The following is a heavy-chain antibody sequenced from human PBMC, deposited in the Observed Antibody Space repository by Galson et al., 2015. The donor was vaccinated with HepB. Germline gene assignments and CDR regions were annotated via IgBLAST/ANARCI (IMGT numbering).Heavy chain of an antibody. Sequence: SLRLSCAASGFTFSTYAMSWVRQAAGKGLEWVSSISNNGDRTYYADSVRGRFTISRDNSQNMVYVQTNSLRAEDSAVYYCAKDDCSGRPCLLLIYFDYWGQGALVTVSS. CDR3: AKDDCSGRPCLLLIYFDY. J-gene: IGHJ4*02. D-gene: IGHD2-15*01. CDR1: GFTFSTYA. V-gene: IGHV3-23*01. CDR2: ISNNGDRT.